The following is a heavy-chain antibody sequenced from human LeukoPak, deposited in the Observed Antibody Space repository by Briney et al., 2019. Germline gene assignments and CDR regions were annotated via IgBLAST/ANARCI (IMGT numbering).Heavy chain of an antibody. CDR3: TTVAGELPFADY. Sequence: GGSLRLSCAASGFTFSGSAMHWVRQASGKGLEWVSVIFSSGPTYYADSVKGRFTISRDTFKNALYLQMNSLRAEDTAVYYCTTVAGELPFADYWGQGTLVTVSS. CDR1: GFTFSGSA. D-gene: IGHD1-26*01. V-gene: IGHV3-53*01. CDR2: IFSSGPT. J-gene: IGHJ4*02.